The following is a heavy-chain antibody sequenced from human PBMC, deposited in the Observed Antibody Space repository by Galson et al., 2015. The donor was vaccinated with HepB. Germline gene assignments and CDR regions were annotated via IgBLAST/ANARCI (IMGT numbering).Heavy chain of an antibody. CDR2: IYSGGST. D-gene: IGHD4-17*01. CDR1: GFTVSSNY. Sequence: SLRLSCAASGFTVSSNYMSWVRQAPGKGLEWVSVIYSGGSTYYADSVKGRFTISRDNSKNTLYLQMNSLRAEDTAVYYCARDYGDYVAAFDIWGQGTMVTVSS. CDR3: ARDYGDYVAAFDI. V-gene: IGHV3-53*01. J-gene: IGHJ3*02.